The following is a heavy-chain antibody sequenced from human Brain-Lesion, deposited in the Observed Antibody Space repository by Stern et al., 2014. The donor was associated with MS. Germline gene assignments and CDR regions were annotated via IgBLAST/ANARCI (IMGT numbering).Heavy chain of an antibody. J-gene: IGHJ4*02. D-gene: IGHD2-2*01. V-gene: IGHV1-8*01. Sequence: QLVQSGAEVKKPGASVKVSCKASGYTFSSYDITWVRPASGPGLEWMGWMNPYSGNTGYAQKFKGRVSMTSDPSISTVYMELTSLTSDDTAVYFCARAVRNQLLSEYWGQGTLVTVSS. CDR3: ARAVRNQLLSEY. CDR2: MNPYSGNT. CDR1: GYTFSSYD.